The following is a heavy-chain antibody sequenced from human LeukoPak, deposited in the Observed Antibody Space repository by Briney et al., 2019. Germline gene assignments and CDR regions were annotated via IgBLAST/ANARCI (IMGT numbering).Heavy chain of an antibody. CDR3: ARGYYATRGSAFDI. D-gene: IGHD3-22*01. CDR1: GYTFSSYY. V-gene: IGHV1-46*01. Sequence: VASVKVSCKASGYTFSSYYMHWVRQAPGQGLEWMGIINPSGGGTSYAQKFQGRVTMTGDTSTSTVYMDLSSLRSEDTAMYYCARGYYATRGSAFDIWGQGTMVTVSS. CDR2: INPSGGGT. J-gene: IGHJ3*02.